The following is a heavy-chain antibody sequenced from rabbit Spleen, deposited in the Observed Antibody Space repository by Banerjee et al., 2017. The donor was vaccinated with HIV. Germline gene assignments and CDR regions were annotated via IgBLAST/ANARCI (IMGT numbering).Heavy chain of an antibody. CDR3: AKDAAGREDFNL. CDR2: IDVISRGSI. Sequence: QEQLVEYGGDLVQPEGSLTLTCKASGLDFSSSYWICWVRQAPGKGLEWIACIDVISRGSILYANWAKGRFTISKTSSTTVTLQMTSLTAADTATYFCAKDAAGREDFNLWAQAPSSPS. CDR1: GLDFSSSYW. D-gene: IGHD4-2*01. V-gene: IGHV1S45*01. J-gene: IGHJ4*01.